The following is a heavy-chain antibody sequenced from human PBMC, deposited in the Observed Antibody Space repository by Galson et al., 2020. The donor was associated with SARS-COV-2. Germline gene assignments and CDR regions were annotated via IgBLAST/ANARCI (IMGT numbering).Heavy chain of an antibody. Sequence: ASETLSLTCAVSGGSISSGGYSWSWIRQPPGQGLEWIGYIYHSGSTYYNPSLKSRVTISVDRSKNQFSLKLSSVTAADTAVYYCARDGDYVDWGQGTQVTVSS. CDR2: IYHSGST. CDR1: GGSISSGGYS. J-gene: IGHJ4*02. D-gene: IGHD4-17*01. CDR3: ARDGDYVD. V-gene: IGHV4-30-2*01.